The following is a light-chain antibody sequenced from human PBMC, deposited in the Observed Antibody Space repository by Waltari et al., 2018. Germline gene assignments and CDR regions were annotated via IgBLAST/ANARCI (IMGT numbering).Light chain of an antibody. CDR3: AAWDDSLNGYV. CDR2: STN. CDR1: RSTLGSHT. Sequence: QSVLTQPPSASGTPGQRVTISCSGSRSTLGSHTVNWYQQLPGTAPNLLIYSTNQRPSGVPDRFSGSKSGTSASLAISGLQSEDEADYYCAAWDDSLNGYVFGTGTKVTVL. V-gene: IGLV1-44*01. J-gene: IGLJ1*01.